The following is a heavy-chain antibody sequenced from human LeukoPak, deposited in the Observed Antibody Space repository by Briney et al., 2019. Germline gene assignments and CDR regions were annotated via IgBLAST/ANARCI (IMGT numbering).Heavy chain of an antibody. CDR3: ATDLMGGGYSGYDLIDY. CDR2: FDPEDGET. V-gene: IGHV1-24*01. D-gene: IGHD5-12*01. CDR1: GYTLTELS. J-gene: IGHJ4*02. Sequence: ASVKVSCKVSGYTLTELSMHWVRQSRGKGLEWMGGFDPEDGETIYTQKLQGRVTMTEDTSTDTAYMELSRLRSEDTGVYYCATDLMGGGYSGYDLIDYWGQGTLVTVSS.